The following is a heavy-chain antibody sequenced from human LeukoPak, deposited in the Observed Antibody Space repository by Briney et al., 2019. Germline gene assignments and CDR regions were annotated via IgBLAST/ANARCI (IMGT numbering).Heavy chain of an antibody. CDR1: GFTFSRYA. Sequence: GGSLRLSCAASGFTFSRYAMSWVRQAPGKGLECISGFSGSGGSTYYADSVKGRFTISRDNSKNTLYLQMNSLRAEDTAVYYCAKDSSGWYQTLGYWGQGTLVTVSS. CDR3: AKDSSGWYQTLGY. V-gene: IGHV3-23*01. CDR2: FSGSGGST. D-gene: IGHD6-19*01. J-gene: IGHJ4*02.